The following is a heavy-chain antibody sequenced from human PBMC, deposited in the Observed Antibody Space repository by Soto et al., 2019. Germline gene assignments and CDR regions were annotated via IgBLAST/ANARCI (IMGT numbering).Heavy chain of an antibody. CDR1: GDSVSSNSAA. CDR2: TYYRSKWYN. D-gene: IGHD2-2*01. CDR3: ARAGGGRYCSSTSCYQLPGYYYYYMDV. V-gene: IGHV6-1*01. Sequence: SQTLSLTCAISGDSVSSNSAAWNWIRQSPSRGLEWLGRTYYRSKWYNDYAVSVKSRITINPDTSKNQFSLQLNSVTPEDTAVYYCARAGGGRYCSSTSCYQLPGYYYYYMDVWGKGTTVTVSS. J-gene: IGHJ6*03.